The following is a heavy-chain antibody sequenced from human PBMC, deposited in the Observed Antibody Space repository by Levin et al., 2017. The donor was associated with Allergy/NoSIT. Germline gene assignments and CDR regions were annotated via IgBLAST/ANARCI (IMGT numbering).Heavy chain of an antibody. Sequence: PSETLSLTCDVYGGSFSGYYWTWIRQPQGKGLEWIGEINHSGSTNYNPSLKSRVTISVDTSKNQFSLKLSSVTAADTAVYYCARGPLRSWFDPWGQGTLVTVSS. CDR2: INHSGST. CDR1: GGSFSGYY. CDR3: ARGPLRSWFDP. V-gene: IGHV4-34*01. J-gene: IGHJ5*02.